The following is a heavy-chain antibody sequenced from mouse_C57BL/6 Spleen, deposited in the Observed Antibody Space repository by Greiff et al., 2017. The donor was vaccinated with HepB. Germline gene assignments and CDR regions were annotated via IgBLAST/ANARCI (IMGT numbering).Heavy chain of an antibody. CDR2: IYPYNGVS. V-gene: IGHV1-31*01. CDR1: GYSFTGYY. J-gene: IGHJ2*01. Sequence: VQLQQSGPELVQPGASVKISCKASGYSFTGYYMHWVRQSHGNILDWIGYIYPYNGVSSYNQKFKGKATLTVDKSSSTAYMELRSLTDEDSAVYYCARWEGSDGNNFDYWGQGTTLTVSS. CDR3: ARWEGSDGNNFDY. D-gene: IGHD2-1*01.